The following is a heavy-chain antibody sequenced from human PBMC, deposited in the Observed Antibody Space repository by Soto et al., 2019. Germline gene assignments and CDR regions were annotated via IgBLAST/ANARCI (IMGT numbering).Heavy chain of an antibody. D-gene: IGHD6-13*01. CDR3: ARDRGIAAAGAYYYYYGMDV. CDR2: IYYSGST. V-gene: IGHV4-31*03. Sequence: SSETLSLTCTVSGGSISSGGYYWSWIRQHPGKGLEWIGYIYYSGSTYYNPSLKSRVTISVDTSKNQFSLKLSSVTAADTAVYYCARDRGIAAAGAYYYYYGMDVWGQGTTVTVSS. CDR1: GGSISSGGYY. J-gene: IGHJ6*02.